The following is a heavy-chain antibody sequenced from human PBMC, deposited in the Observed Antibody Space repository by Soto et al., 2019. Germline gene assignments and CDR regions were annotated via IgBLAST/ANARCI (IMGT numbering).Heavy chain of an antibody. CDR2: INPRNGTT. J-gene: IGHJ4*02. Sequence: QPQLMQSGPEVKKSGASVKVSSKSSGYTFLNYGVSWVRQSPGQGREWMGWINPRNGTTNYTKKFKGRITMTTDTSTNTAYMEVRSLRSDDTAVFYCARDSQLGYWGQGTLVSVSS. V-gene: IGHV1-18*01. D-gene: IGHD2-15*01. CDR1: GYTFLNYG. CDR3: ARDSQLGY.